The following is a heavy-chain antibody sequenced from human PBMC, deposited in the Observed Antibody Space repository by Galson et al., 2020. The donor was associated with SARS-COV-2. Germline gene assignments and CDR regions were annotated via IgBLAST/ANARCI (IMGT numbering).Heavy chain of an antibody. CDR3: ARGPAQFGELYYYYMDV. D-gene: IGHD3-10*01. J-gene: IGHJ6*03. Sequence: SETLSLTCTVSGGSISSSSYYWGWIRQPPGKGLEWIGSIYYSGSTYYNPSLKSRVTISVDTSKNQFSLKLSSVTAADTAVYYCARGPAQFGELYYYYMDVWGKGTTVTVSS. CDR2: IYYSGST. V-gene: IGHV4-39*07. CDR1: GGSISSSSYY.